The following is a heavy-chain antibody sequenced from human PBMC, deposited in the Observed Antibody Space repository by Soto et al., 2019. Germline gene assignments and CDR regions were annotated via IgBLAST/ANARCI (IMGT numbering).Heavy chain of an antibody. CDR3: AKDGAVLLWFGEFPNWFDP. V-gene: IGHV3-23*01. Sequence: PGGSLRLSCAASGFTFSSYAMSWVRQAPGKGLEWVSAISGSGGSTYYADSVKGRFTISRDNSKNTLYLQMNSLRAEDTAVYYCAKDGAVLLWFGEFPNWFDPWGQGTLVTVSS. CDR1: GFTFSSYA. J-gene: IGHJ5*02. D-gene: IGHD3-10*01. CDR2: ISGSGGST.